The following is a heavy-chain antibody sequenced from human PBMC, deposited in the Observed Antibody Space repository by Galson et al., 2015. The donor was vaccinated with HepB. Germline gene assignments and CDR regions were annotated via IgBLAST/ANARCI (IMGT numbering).Heavy chain of an antibody. D-gene: IGHD6-19*01. Sequence: SLRLSCAVSGLTFSDYDMHWVRQAPGKGLEWVALISSNGGAQYYGDSVKGRFTVSRDNFDNTLYLQMSGLRPEDTAVHYCAKDISITSGWYDGLDHWGQGTLVTVSS. CDR3: AKDISITSGWYDGLDH. CDR1: GLTFSDYD. V-gene: IGHV3-30*18. CDR2: ISSNGGAQ. J-gene: IGHJ4*02.